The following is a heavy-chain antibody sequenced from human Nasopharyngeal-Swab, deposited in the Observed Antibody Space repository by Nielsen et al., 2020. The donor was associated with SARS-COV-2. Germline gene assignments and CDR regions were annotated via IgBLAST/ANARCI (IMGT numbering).Heavy chain of an antibody. V-gene: IGHV3-48*04. CDR3: ARDQKRRNWNDAPDYYYYYMDV. Sequence: GESLKISCAASGFTFNNYNFNWVRQAPGKGLEWVSSISSSSSTIYYADSVKGRFTISRDNAKNSLYLQMNSLRAEDTAVYYCARDQKRRNWNDAPDYYYYYMDVWGKGTTVTVSS. J-gene: IGHJ6*03. CDR1: GFTFNNYN. CDR2: ISSSSSTI. D-gene: IGHD1-1*01.